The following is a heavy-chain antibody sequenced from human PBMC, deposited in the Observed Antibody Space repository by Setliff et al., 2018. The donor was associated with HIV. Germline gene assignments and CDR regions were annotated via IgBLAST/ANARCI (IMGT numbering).Heavy chain of an antibody. D-gene: IGHD6-13*01. V-gene: IGHV4-38-2*02. CDR3: ARESPSSSWFYFDF. CDR1: GYSISSGYY. Sequence: SETLSLTCAVSGYSISSGYYWGWIRQPPGKGLEWIGSIYHSGSTYYNPSLRSRVTVSVDTSKNQFSLKLGSVTAADTAVYYCARESPSSSWFYFDFWGQGTLVTVSS. CDR2: IYHSGST. J-gene: IGHJ4*02.